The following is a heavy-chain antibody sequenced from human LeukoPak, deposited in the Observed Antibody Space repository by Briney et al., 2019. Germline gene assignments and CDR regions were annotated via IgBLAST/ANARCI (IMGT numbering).Heavy chain of an antibody. CDR1: GGSISSSSYY. CDR3: ASARYLGEVDY. V-gene: IGHV4-39*07. Sequence: SETLSLTCTVSGGSISSSSYYWGWIRQPPGKGLEWIGGIYYSGSTYYNPSLKSRVTISVDTSKNQFSLKLRSVTAADTAVYYCASARYLGEVDYWGQGTLVTVSS. J-gene: IGHJ4*02. D-gene: IGHD3-9*01. CDR2: IYYSGST.